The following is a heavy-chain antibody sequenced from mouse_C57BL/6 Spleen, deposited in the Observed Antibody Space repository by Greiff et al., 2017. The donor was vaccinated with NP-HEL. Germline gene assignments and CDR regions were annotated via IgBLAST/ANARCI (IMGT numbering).Heavy chain of an antibody. CDR2: IYPGDGDT. CDR1: GYAFSSYW. J-gene: IGHJ2*01. D-gene: IGHD2-1*01. CDR3: ARGYGNYFYYFDY. Sequence: QVQLQQSGAELVKPGASVKISCKASGYAFSSYWMNWVKQRPGKGLEWIGQIYPGDGDTNYNGKFKGKATLTADKSSSTAYMQLSSLTSEDSAVYFCARGYGNYFYYFDYWGQGTTLTVSS. V-gene: IGHV1-80*01.